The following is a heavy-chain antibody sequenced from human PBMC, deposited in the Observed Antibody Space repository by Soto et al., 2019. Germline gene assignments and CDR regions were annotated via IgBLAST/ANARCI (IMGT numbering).Heavy chain of an antibody. CDR1: GITFKEYA. J-gene: IGHJ4*02. V-gene: IGHV3-9*01. CDR3: AKDIGSGIASHYDY. CDR2: ISWNSGSI. Sequence: PGGSLRLSCAVSGITFKEYAMHWVRQAPGKGLEWVSGISWNSGSIGYADSVKGRFTISRDNAKNSLYLQMNSLRAEDTALYYCAKDIGSGIASHYDYWGQGTLVTVS. D-gene: IGHD6-13*01.